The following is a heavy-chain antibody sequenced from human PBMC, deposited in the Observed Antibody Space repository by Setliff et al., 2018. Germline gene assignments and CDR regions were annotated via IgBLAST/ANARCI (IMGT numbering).Heavy chain of an antibody. CDR3: ATVYGFIVGATRAFDI. CDR1: GGSISSYY. D-gene: IGHD1-26*01. Sequence: SETLSLTCTVSGGSISSYYWSWIRQPAGKGLEWIGRIYTSGSTNYNPSLKSRVTMSVDTSKNQFSLKRTSVNAADTAVYYCATVYGFIVGATRAFDIWGQGTMVTVSS. J-gene: IGHJ3*02. V-gene: IGHV4-4*07. CDR2: IYTSGST.